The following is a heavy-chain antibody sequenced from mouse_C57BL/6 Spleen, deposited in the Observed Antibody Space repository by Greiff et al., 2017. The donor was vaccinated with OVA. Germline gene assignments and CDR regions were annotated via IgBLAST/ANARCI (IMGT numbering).Heavy chain of an antibody. CDR3: AVYGSSSYYVDY. V-gene: IGHV1-52*01. CDR2: IYPSDSET. Sequence: QVQLQQPGAELVRPGSSVKLSCKASGYTFTSYWMHWVKQRPIQGLEWIGNIYPSDSETHYNQKFKDKATLTVDKSSSTAYMHLSSRTSEDSAGDYCAVYGSSSYYVDYWGQGTTLTVSA. D-gene: IGHD1-1*01. J-gene: IGHJ2*01. CDR1: GYTFTSYW.